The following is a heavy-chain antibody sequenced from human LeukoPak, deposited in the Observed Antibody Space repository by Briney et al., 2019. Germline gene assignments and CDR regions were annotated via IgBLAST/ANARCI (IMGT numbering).Heavy chain of an antibody. D-gene: IGHD1-26*01. CDR1: GGSISSSSYY. V-gene: IGHV4-39*01. Sequence: SETLSLTCKVSGGSISSSSYYWGWIRQSPGKGLEWIATIYYSGTTYYNPSLKTRVTIFVYTSKNQFSLKLSSVTAADTAVYYCARLVGAATDPFDYWGQGTLVTVSS. CDR2: IYYSGTT. CDR3: ARLVGAATDPFDY. J-gene: IGHJ4*02.